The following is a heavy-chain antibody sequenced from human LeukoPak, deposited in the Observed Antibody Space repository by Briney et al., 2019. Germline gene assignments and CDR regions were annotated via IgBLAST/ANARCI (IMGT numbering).Heavy chain of an antibody. V-gene: IGHV1-2*06. Sequence: ASVKVSCKASGYTFTGYYMHWVRQAPGQGLEWMGRINPNSGGTNYAQKFQGRVTMTRDTSISTAYMELSRLRSDDTAVYYCASGPVTDSSGFDYWGQGTLVTVSS. D-gene: IGHD3-22*01. CDR3: ASGPVTDSSGFDY. CDR2: INPNSGGT. J-gene: IGHJ4*02. CDR1: GYTFTGYY.